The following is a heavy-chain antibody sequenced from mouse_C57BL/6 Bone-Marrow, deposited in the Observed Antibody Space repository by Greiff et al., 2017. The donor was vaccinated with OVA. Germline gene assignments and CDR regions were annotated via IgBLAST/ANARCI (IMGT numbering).Heavy chain of an antibody. V-gene: IGHV14-2*01. CDR3: ARGGYGDY. D-gene: IGHD2-2*01. J-gene: IGHJ2*01. CDR1: GFNITDYY. CDR2: IDPGDGDT. Sequence: EVKLVESGAELVKPGASVKLSCTASGFNITDYYMHWVKQRTEQGLEWIGRIDPGDGDTNYNGKFKGKATLTADKSSSTAYMQLSSLTSEDYEVYFCARGGYGDYWGQGTTLTVSS.